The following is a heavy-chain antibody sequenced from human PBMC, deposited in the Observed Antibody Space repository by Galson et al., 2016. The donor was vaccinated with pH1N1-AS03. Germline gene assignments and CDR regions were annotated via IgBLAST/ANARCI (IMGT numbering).Heavy chain of an antibody. D-gene: IGHD4/OR15-4a*01. Sequence: SCAVGGFTFSSYAMFWLRQAPGKGLEYVSAISGNGFSTYYANSVKDRFTVSRDNSKNTLYLQMGSLRVEDMAVYYCARGPVSYANYWFPPPDYWGQGTLVTVSS. CDR2: ISGNGFST. CDR3: ARGPVSYANYWFPPPDY. V-gene: IGHV3-64*01. J-gene: IGHJ4*02. CDR1: GFTFSSYA.